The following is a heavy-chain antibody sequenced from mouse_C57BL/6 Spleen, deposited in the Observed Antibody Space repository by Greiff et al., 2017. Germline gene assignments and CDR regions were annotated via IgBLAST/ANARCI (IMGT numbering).Heavy chain of an antibody. CDR2: ISSGSSTI. Sequence: VQLKESGGGLVKPGGSLKLSCAASGFTFSDYGMHWVRQAPEKGLEWVAYISSGSSTIYYADTVKGRFTISRDNAKNTLFLQMTSLRSEDTAMYYCARMGPFAYWGQGTLVTVSA. CDR1: GFTFSDYG. CDR3: ARMGPFAY. J-gene: IGHJ3*01. V-gene: IGHV5-17*01. D-gene: IGHD4-1*01.